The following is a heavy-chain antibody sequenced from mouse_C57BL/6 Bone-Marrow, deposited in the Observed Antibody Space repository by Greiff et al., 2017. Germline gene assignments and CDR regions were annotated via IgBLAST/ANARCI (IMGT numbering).Heavy chain of an antibody. J-gene: IGHJ3*01. Sequence: QVQLQQPGAELVKPGASVKLSCKASGYTFTEYTIHWVKQRPGQGLEWIGWFYPGSGSIKYNEKFKDKATLTADKSSITVYMELSRLTSEDSAVYVCARHEEAYYSSSYFAYWGQGTLVTVSA. D-gene: IGHD1-1*01. CDR1: GYTFTEYT. V-gene: IGHV1-62-2*01. CDR3: ARHEEAYYSSSYFAY. CDR2: FYPGSGSI.